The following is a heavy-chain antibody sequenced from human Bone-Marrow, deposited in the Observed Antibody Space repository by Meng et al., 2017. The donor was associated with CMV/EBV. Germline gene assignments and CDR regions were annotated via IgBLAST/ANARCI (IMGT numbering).Heavy chain of an antibody. Sequence: LSLTCAASGFAFSSYNIHWVRQAPGKGLEWVTFISYDGSNEYYAASVKGRFTISRDNPKNTLYVEMNSLRAEDTAVYYCARQYTSGYWAFDYWGQGALVTGSS. D-gene: IGHD3-22*01. J-gene: IGHJ4*02. CDR1: GFAFSSYN. CDR3: ARQYTSGYWAFDY. V-gene: IGHV3-30*19. CDR2: ISYDGSNE.